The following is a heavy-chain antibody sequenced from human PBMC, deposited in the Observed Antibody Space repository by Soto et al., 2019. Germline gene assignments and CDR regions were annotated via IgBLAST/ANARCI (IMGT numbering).Heavy chain of an antibody. CDR3: ARLEGLATISYYFDF. Sequence: SETLSLTCTVSGGSISSYYWSWIRQPPGKGLEWIGYIYYSGSANYNHSLKTRVTISLDKSKSQFSLKLNSVTAADSAVYFCARLEGLATISYYFDFWGQGALVTVSS. D-gene: IGHD3-9*01. CDR1: GGSISSYY. CDR2: IYYSGSA. J-gene: IGHJ4*02. V-gene: IGHV4-59*08.